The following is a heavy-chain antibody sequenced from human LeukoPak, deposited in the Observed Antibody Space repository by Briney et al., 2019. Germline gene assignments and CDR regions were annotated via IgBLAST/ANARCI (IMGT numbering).Heavy chain of an antibody. CDR2: ISYDGSNK. V-gene: IGHV3-30*04. J-gene: IGHJ4*02. Sequence: GGSLRLSCAASGFTFSSYAMHWVRQAPGKGLEWVAVISYDGSNKYYADSVKGRFTISRDNSKNTLYLQMNSLRAEDTAVYYCAKASYYYDSSGYVVGNYFDYWGQGTLVTVSS. D-gene: IGHD3-22*01. CDR3: AKASYYYDSSGYVVGNYFDY. CDR1: GFTFSSYA.